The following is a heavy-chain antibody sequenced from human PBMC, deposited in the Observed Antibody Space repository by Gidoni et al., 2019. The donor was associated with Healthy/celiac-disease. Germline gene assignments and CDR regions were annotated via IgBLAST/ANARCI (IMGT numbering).Heavy chain of an antibody. V-gene: IGHV4-34*01. Sequence: QVQLQQWGAGLLKPSETLSLTCAVYGGSFRGYYWSWIRQPPGKGLEWIGEINHSGSTNYNPSLKSRVTISVDTSKNQFSLKLSSVTAADTAVYYCARGSRGKWYLMGENWFDPWGQGTLVTVSS. J-gene: IGHJ5*02. CDR2: INHSGST. D-gene: IGHD3-16*01. CDR3: ARGSRGKWYLMGENWFDP. CDR1: GGSFRGYY.